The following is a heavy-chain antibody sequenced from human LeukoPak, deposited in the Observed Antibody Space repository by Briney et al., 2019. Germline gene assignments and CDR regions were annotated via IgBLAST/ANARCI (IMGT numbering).Heavy chain of an antibody. J-gene: IGHJ4*02. CDR1: SGSISTYY. Sequence: SSETLSLTCTVSSGSISTYYWSWIRHPPGKGLEWIGFISYSGSTNYNPSLKSRVTISVDTSKNQFSLRLSSVTPADTAVYYCARLTWGSGWTYYFDYWGQGILVTVSS. CDR3: ARLTWGSGWTYYFDY. V-gene: IGHV4-59*01. D-gene: IGHD6-19*01. CDR2: ISYSGST.